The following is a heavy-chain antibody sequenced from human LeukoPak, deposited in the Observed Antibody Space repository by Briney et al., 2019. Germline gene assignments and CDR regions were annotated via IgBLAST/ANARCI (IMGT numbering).Heavy chain of an antibody. CDR3: ANSRCGDCDFDY. D-gene: IGHD2-21*02. V-gene: IGHV3-23*01. CDR1: GFTFSSYA. Sequence: QTGGSLRLSCAASGFTFSSYAMSWVRQAPGKGLEWVSAISGSGGSTYYADSVKGRFTISRDNSKNTLYLQMNSLRAEDTAVYYCANSRCGDCDFDYWGQGTLATVSS. CDR2: ISGSGGST. J-gene: IGHJ4*02.